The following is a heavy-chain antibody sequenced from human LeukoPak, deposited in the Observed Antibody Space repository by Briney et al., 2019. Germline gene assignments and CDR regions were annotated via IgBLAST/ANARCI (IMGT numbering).Heavy chain of an antibody. CDR1: GYTFTSYD. CDR3: ARRSSSWYYYYYGMDV. V-gene: IGHV1-8*01. Sequence: ASVKVSCKASGYTFTSYDINWVRQATGQGLEWMGWMNPNSGNTGYAQKFRGRVTMTRNTSISTAYMELSSLRSEDTAVYYCARRSSSWYYYYYGMDVWGQGTTVTVSS. CDR2: MNPNSGNT. J-gene: IGHJ6*02. D-gene: IGHD6-13*01.